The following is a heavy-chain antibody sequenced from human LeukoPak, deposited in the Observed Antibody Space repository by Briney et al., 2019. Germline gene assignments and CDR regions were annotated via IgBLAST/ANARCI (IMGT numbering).Heavy chain of an antibody. CDR1: GFTFSNYG. J-gene: IGHJ5*02. Sequence: GGSLRLSCAASGFTFSNYGMNWVRQAPGKGLEWVSYISSSNSLIFYIDSVKGRFTISRDNAKNSLYLQMNTLRAEDTAVYYCARRGSSSWYGANWFDPWGQGTLVTVSS. V-gene: IGHV3-48*01. D-gene: IGHD6-13*01. CDR3: ARRGSSSWYGANWFDP. CDR2: ISSSNSLI.